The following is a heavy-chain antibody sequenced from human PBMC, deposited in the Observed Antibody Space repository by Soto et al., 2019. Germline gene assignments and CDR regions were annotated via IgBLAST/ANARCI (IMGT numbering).Heavy chain of an antibody. J-gene: IGHJ4*02. CDR2: IIPMFGTA. CDR3: ARVGPAHYYDSSGYYSPLDY. D-gene: IGHD3-22*01. CDR1: GDTFSSYA. V-gene: IGHV1-69*01. Sequence: QVQLVQSGAEVKKPGSSVKVSCKASGDTFSSYAINWVRQAPGQGREWMGGIIPMFGTANYAQKFKGRVTITACEITSTVYMDLSSLRSEDTAVYYCARVGPAHYYDSSGYYSPLDYWGQGTLVTVSS.